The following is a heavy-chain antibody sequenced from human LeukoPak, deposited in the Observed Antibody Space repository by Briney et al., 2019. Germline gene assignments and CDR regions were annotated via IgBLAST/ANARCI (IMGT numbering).Heavy chain of an antibody. V-gene: IGHV1-18*01. CDR1: GYTFTSCG. Sequence: ASVKVSCKASGYTFTSCGISWVRQAPGQGLEWMGWISAYNGNTNYAQKLQGRVTMTTDTSTSTAYMELRSLRSDDTAVYYCARVYYDSSGYGGQYYFDYWGQGTLVTVSS. CDR2: ISAYNGNT. J-gene: IGHJ4*02. CDR3: ARVYYDSSGYGGQYYFDY. D-gene: IGHD3-22*01.